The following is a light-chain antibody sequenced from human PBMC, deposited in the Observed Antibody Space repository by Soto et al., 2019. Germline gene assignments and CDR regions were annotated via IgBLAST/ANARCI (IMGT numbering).Light chain of an antibody. J-gene: IGKJ1*01. V-gene: IGKV3-20*01. CDR2: GAS. Sequence: EIVLTQSPGTLSLSPGERATLSCRTSHSVDSTHLAWYQQKPGQAPRLLIFGASGRATGIPDRFGGSGSGTDFTLTISRLDPEYFAVYYCQHYGDSRTFGQGTKVEVK. CDR1: HSVDSTH. CDR3: QHYGDSRT.